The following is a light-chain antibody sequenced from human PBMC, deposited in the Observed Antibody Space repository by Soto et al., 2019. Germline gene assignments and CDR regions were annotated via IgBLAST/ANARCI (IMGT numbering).Light chain of an antibody. CDR1: SSNIGDNT. V-gene: IGLV1-44*01. CDR2: SNN. J-gene: IGLJ2*01. Sequence: QSVLTQPPSTSGTPGQRVTISCSGSSSNIGDNTLNWYQQLPGTAPKLLIYSNNQRPSGVPDRFSGSKSGTSASLAISGLQSEDETDYYCASWDDSLSAVLFGGGTKLTVL. CDR3: ASWDDSLSAVL.